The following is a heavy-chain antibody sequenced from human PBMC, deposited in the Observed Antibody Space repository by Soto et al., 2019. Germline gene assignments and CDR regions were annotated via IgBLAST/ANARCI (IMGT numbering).Heavy chain of an antibody. CDR1: GYTFTSYD. Sequence: GASVKVSCKASGYTFTSYDINWVRQATGQGLEWMGWMNPSSGNTGYAQKFQGRVTMTRNTSISTAYMELSSLRSEDTAVYYCASSYSSSWYRYYYYGMDVWGQGTTVTVSS. CDR3: ASSYSSSWYRYYYYGMDV. J-gene: IGHJ6*02. D-gene: IGHD6-13*01. CDR2: MNPSSGNT. V-gene: IGHV1-8*01.